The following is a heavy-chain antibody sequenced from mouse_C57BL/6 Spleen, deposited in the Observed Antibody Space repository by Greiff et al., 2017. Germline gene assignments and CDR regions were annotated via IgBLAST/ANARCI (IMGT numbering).Heavy chain of an antibody. CDR3: ARDWDYYFDY. V-gene: IGHV5-17*01. Sequence: EVMLVESGGGLVKPGGSLKLSCAASGFTFSDYGMHWVRQAPEKGLEWVAYISSGSSTIYYADTVKGRFTISRDTAKNTLFLQMTSLRSEDTAMYYCARDWDYYFDYWGQGTTLTVSS. CDR1: GFTFSDYG. D-gene: IGHD4-1*01. J-gene: IGHJ2*01. CDR2: ISSGSSTI.